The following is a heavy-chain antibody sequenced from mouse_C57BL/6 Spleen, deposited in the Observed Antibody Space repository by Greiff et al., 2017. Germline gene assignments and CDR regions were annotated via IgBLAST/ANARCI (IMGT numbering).Heavy chain of an antibody. CDR1: GYTFTSYW. J-gene: IGHJ4*01. V-gene: IGHV1-69*01. CDR3: ARCPFDGYYAMDY. D-gene: IGHD2-3*01. CDR2: IDPSDSYT. Sequence: VKQSCKASGYTFTSYWMHWVKQRPGQGLEWIGEIDPSDSYTNYNQTFKGRSTLTADKSSSTAYMQLSSLTSEDSAVYYCARCPFDGYYAMDYWGQGTSVTVSS.